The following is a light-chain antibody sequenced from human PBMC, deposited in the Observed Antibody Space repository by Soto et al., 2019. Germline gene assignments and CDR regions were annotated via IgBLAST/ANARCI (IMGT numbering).Light chain of an antibody. Sequence: QSALTQPDSVSESPGQSITISCTCTSSDVASYNHVYCYQQHPGKASKLMIYEGSKRPSGVSNRFSGSKSGNTASLTISGLQAEDEADYYCCSYAGSSYVFGSGTKFTVL. CDR2: EGS. CDR1: SSDVASYNH. CDR3: CSYAGSSYV. J-gene: IGLJ1*01. V-gene: IGLV2-23*01.